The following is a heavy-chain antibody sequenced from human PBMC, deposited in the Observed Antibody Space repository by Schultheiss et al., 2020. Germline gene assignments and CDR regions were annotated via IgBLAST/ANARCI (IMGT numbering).Heavy chain of an antibody. CDR3: ARVHTNWNSNYFDY. Sequence: SETLSLTCAVYGGSFSGYYWSWIRQPPGKGLEWIGYIYYSGSTYYNPSLKSRVTISVDTSKNQFSLKLSSVTAADTAVYYCARVHTNWNSNYFDYWGQGTLVTVSS. V-gene: IGHV4-34*09. D-gene: IGHD1-1*01. CDR2: IYYSGST. J-gene: IGHJ4*02. CDR1: GGSFSGYY.